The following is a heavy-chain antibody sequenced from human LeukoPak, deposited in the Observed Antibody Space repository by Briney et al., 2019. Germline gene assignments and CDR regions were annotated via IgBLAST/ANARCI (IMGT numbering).Heavy chain of an antibody. CDR1: GFTFSSYG. Sequence: SGGSLRLSCAASGFTFSSYGMHWVRQAPGKGLEWVAVIWYDGSNKYYADSVQGRFTISRDNSKNTLFLQMNSLRADDTAVYHCAKDPNGDYVGAFDMWGQGTMVTVSS. D-gene: IGHD4-17*01. CDR3: AKDPNGDYVGAFDM. J-gene: IGHJ3*02. V-gene: IGHV3-33*06. CDR2: IWYDGSNK.